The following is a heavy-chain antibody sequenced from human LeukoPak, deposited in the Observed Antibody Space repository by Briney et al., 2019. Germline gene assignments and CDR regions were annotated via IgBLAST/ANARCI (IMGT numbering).Heavy chain of an antibody. CDR3: ARDTVLRRDGYNSQGY. J-gene: IGHJ4*02. CDR2: ISAYNGNT. V-gene: IGHV1-18*01. Sequence: GASVKVSCKASGYTFTSYGIRWVRQAPGQGLEWMGWISAYNGNTNYAQKLQGRVTMTTDTSTSTAYMELRSLRSDDTAVYYCARDTVLRRDGYNSQGYWGQGTLVTVSS. CDR1: GYTFTSYG. D-gene: IGHD5-24*01.